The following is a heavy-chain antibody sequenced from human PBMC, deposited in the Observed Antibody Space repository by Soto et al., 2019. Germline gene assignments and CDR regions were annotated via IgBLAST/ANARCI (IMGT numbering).Heavy chain of an antibody. CDR1: GFTFSSYS. CDR2: ISSSSSYI. J-gene: IGHJ4*02. V-gene: IGHV3-21*01. Sequence: VPLVESGGGLVQPGGSLRLSCAASGFTFSSYSMNWVRQAPGKGLEWVSSISSSSSYIYYADSVKGRFTISRDNAKNSLYLQMNRLRAEDTAVYYCARDLSTYYDFWSGYYDYWGQGTLVTVSS. CDR3: ARDLSTYYDFWSGYYDY. D-gene: IGHD3-3*01.